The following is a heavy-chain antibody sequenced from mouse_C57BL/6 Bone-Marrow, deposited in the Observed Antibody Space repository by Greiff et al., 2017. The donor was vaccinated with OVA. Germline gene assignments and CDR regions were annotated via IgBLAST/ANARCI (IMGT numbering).Heavy chain of an antibody. Sequence: QVQLQQSGPELVKPGASVKISCKASGYAFSSSWMNWVKQRPGKGLEWIGRIYPGDGDTNYNGKFKGKATLTADKSSSTAYMQLSSLTSEDSAVYFCAYSSGYVPWYFDVWGTGTTVTVSP. V-gene: IGHV1-82*01. CDR3: AYSSGYVPWYFDV. CDR1: GYAFSSSW. CDR2: IYPGDGDT. D-gene: IGHD3-2*02. J-gene: IGHJ1*03.